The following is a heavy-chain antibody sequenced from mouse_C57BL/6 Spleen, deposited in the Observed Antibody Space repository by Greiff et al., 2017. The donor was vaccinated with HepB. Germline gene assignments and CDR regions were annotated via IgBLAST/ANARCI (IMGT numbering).Heavy chain of an antibody. V-gene: IGHV2-9-1*01. Sequence: QVQLKQSGPGLVAPSQSLSITCTVSGFSLTSYAISWVRQPPGKGLEWLGVIWTGGGTNYNSALKSRLSISKDNSKSQVFLKMNSLQTDYTARYYCARNPTPVVAHYYAMDYWGQGTSVTVSS. CDR2: IWTGGGT. CDR1: GFSLTSYA. J-gene: IGHJ4*01. CDR3: ARNPTPVVAHYYAMDY. D-gene: IGHD1-1*01.